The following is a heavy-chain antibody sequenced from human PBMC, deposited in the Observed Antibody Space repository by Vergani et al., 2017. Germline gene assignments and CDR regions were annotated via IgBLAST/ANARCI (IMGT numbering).Heavy chain of an antibody. CDR2: INPSGGST. CDR3: ARERDGDYDILTGYWGGHYYGMDV. Sequence: QVQLVQSGAEVKKPGSSVKVSCKASGGTFTSYYMHWVRQAPGQGLEWMGIINPSGGSTSYAQKFQGRVTMTRDTSTSTVYMELSSLRSEDTAVYYCARERDGDYDILTGYWGGHYYGMDVWGQGTTVTVSS. V-gene: IGHV1-46*01. CDR1: GGTFTSYY. J-gene: IGHJ6*02. D-gene: IGHD3-9*01.